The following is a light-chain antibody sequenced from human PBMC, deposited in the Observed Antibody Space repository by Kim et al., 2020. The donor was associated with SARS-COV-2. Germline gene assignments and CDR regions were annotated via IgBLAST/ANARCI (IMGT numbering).Light chain of an antibody. V-gene: IGLV3-25*03. CDR1: ALPKQT. CDR2: EDT. CDR3: QSADSSDTFWV. J-gene: IGLJ3*02. Sequence: SPGQTARITCSGDALPKQTFYWFQQKPGQAPVVVIYEDTERPSGIPERFSGSTSGTTVTLTISGVQAEDEADYYCQSADSSDTFWVFGGGTQLTVL.